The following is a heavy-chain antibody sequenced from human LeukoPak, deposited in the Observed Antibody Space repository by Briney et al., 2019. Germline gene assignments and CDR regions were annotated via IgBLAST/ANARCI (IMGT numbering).Heavy chain of an antibody. CDR2: ISAYNGNT. CDR3: AGEEWEYPGHYYYGMDV. V-gene: IGHV1-18*01. CDR1: GYTFTSYG. Sequence: GASVKVSCKASGYTFTSYGISWVRQAPGQGLEWMGWISAYNGNTNYAQKLQDRVTMTTDTSTSTAYMELRSLRSDDTAVYYCAGEEWEYPGHYYYGMDVWGQGTTVTVSS. J-gene: IGHJ6*02. D-gene: IGHD1-26*01.